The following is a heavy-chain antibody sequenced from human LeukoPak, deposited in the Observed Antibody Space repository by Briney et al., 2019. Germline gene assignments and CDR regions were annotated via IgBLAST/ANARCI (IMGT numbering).Heavy chain of an antibody. V-gene: IGHV3-30*02. J-gene: IGHJ4*02. CDR3: AKRKLRIAAAGSDSGAFDY. CDR2: IRYGRSNK. CDR1: RFTFSSSG. D-gene: IGHD6-13*01. Sequence: RGSLRLSCAAPRFTFSSSGMHWVRQAPGKGLDPLAFIRYGRSNKYYSDSVKGRLTISRDNSKNTLYLQMNSLRAEDTAVYYCAKRKLRIAAAGSDSGAFDYWGQGTLVTVSS.